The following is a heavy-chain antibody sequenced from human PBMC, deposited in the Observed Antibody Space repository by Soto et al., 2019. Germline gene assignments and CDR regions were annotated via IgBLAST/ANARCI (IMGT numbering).Heavy chain of an antibody. Sequence: DVQLLESGGGLVQPGGSLTLSCAASRFTFSDFAMSWVRQAPGKGLEWVSSLGGGETDTYYADSVTGRFTISRDNSKNTLYLQMASLRDEDTAVYYCAKDAVSYNGKWDWFDSWGQGTLVTVAS. D-gene: IGHD1-26*01. V-gene: IGHV3-23*01. CDR2: LGGGETDT. CDR1: RFTFSDFA. CDR3: AKDAVSYNGKWDWFDS. J-gene: IGHJ5*01.